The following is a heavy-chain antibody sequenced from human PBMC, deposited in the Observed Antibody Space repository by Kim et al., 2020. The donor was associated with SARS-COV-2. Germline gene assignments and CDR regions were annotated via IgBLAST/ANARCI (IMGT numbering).Heavy chain of an antibody. J-gene: IGHJ4*02. CDR2: IYYTGNT. Sequence: SETLSLTCTVSGGSISSSGYYWGWIRQPPGKGLEWLGYIYYTGNTYYNPSLKSRVTISVDTSKNQFSLNLSSVTAADTAVYYCARAGDYASRDRHADFDDWGEGTLVTVSP. D-gene: IGHD4-17*01. V-gene: IGHV4-39*07. CDR1: GGSISSSGYY. CDR3: ARAGDYASRDRHADFDD.